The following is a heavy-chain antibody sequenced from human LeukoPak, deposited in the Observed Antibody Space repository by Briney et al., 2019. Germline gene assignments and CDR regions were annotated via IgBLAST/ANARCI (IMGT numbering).Heavy chain of an antibody. D-gene: IGHD2-15*01. CDR2: TNPNSGNT. Sequence: ASVKVSCKASGYTFTSYDINWVRQATGQGLEWMGWTNPNSGNTGYAQKFQGRVTMTRNTSISTAYMELSSLRSEDTAVYYCARVGVAASLTNYYYYYGMDVWGQGTTVTVSS. CDR1: GYTFTSYD. V-gene: IGHV1-8*01. CDR3: ARVGVAASLTNYYYYYGMDV. J-gene: IGHJ6*02.